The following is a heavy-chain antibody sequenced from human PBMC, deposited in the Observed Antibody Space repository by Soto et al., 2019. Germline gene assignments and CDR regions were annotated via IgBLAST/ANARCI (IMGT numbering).Heavy chain of an antibody. J-gene: IGHJ4*02. D-gene: IGHD2-15*01. Sequence: PGGSLRLTCAASGFTFSSYAMSWVRQAPGKGLEWVSAISGSGGSTYYADSVKGRFTISRDNSKNTLYLQMNSLRAEDTGVYYCAKGTIVVVVAANDYWGQGTLVTVSS. CDR2: ISGSGGST. CDR3: AKGTIVVVVAANDY. CDR1: GFTFSSYA. V-gene: IGHV3-23*01.